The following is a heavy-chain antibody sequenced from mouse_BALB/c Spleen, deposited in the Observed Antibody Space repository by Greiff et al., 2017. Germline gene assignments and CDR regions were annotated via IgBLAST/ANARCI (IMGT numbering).Heavy chain of an antibody. Sequence: QVQLQQSGAELVRPGTSVKVSCKASGYAFTNYLIEWVKQRPGQGLEWIGVINPGSGGTNYNEKFKGKATLTADKSSSTAYMQLSSLTSDDSAVYFCARLRREDNYAMDYWGQGTSVTVSS. J-gene: IGHJ4*01. CDR1: GYAFTNYL. CDR3: ARLRREDNYAMDY. D-gene: IGHD2-12*01. V-gene: IGHV1-54*01. CDR2: INPGSGGT.